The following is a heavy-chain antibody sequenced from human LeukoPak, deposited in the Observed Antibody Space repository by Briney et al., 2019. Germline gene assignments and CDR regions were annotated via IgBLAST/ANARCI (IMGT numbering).Heavy chain of an antibody. CDR3: AGRGSGYYYGMNV. V-gene: IGHV3-66*01. Sequence: PGGSLRLSCAPSGFTVSSTYMSWVRQAPGKGREWVSIISGGGDTFYAGSVKGRFTISRDISKNTLYLQMNDLRGEDTAVYYCAGRGSGYYYGMNVWGQGTTVTVSS. J-gene: IGHJ6*02. CDR2: ISGGGDT. D-gene: IGHD3-10*01. CDR1: GFTVSSTY.